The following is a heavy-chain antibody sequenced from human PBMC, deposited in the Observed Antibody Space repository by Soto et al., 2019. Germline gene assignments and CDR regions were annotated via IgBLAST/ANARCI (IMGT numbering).Heavy chain of an antibody. Sequence: QVQLQQWGAGLLKPSETLSLTCAVYGGSFSGYYWTWIRQPQGTGLEWIGEINHSGSTNYNPSLKSQVTISVDTSKNQFSLRLTSVTAADTAVYYCARDKVTGLFDYWGQGTLVTVSS. CDR2: INHSGST. CDR3: ARDKVTGLFDY. CDR1: GGSFSGYY. D-gene: IGHD2-8*02. V-gene: IGHV4-34*01. J-gene: IGHJ4*02.